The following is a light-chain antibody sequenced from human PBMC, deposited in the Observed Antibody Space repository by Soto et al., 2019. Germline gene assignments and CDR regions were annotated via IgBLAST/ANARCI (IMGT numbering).Light chain of an antibody. V-gene: IGKV3-15*01. CDR1: QTVSDD. CDR2: GAS. CDR3: QQYHDWPPIT. J-gene: IGKJ3*01. Sequence: DIVMTQSPATLFVSPGERATLSCRASQTVSDDLAWYQQKPGQAPRLLIYGASTRATDIPARFSGGGSGTEFTLTISSLQSEDSAIYYCQQYHDWPPITFGPGTKVNI.